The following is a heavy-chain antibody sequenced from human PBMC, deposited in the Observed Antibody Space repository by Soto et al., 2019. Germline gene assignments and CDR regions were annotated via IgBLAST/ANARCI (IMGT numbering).Heavy chain of an antibody. CDR3: ARYKSNYYYGMDV. Sequence: SETLSLTCTVPGGSISIYYWRWIRQPPGKGLVWIGYIYYSGITNYNPSLKSRVTISVDTSKNRFSLKLSSVTAAVTAVYYCARYKSNYYYGMDVWGQGTTVTVSS. CDR2: IYYSGIT. V-gene: IGHV4-59*01. D-gene: IGHD1-20*01. J-gene: IGHJ6*02. CDR1: GGSISIYY.